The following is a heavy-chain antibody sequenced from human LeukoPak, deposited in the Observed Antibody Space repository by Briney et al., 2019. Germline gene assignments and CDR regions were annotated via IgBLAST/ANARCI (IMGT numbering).Heavy chain of an antibody. J-gene: IGHJ2*01. CDR2: ISAYNGNT. CDR3: ARDLYYYDSSGYWYFDL. D-gene: IGHD3-22*01. Sequence: GASVRVSCKASGYTFTSYGISWVRQAPGQGLEWMGWISAYNGNTNYAQKLQGRVTMTTDTSTSTAFMELRSLRSDDTAVYYCARDLYYYDSSGYWYFDLWGRGTLVTV. V-gene: IGHV1-18*01. CDR1: GYTFTSYG.